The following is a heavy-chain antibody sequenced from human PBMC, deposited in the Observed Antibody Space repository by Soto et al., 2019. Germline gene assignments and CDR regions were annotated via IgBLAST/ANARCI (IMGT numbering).Heavy chain of an antibody. CDR3: ASVETQRYYYGMDV. V-gene: IGHV1-69*13. CDR1: GYTFTSYY. D-gene: IGHD2-15*01. CDR2: IIPIFGTA. Sequence: SVKVSCKASGYTFTSYYMHWVRQAPGQGLEWMGGIIPIFGTADYAQKFQGRVTITADESTSTAYMELSSLRSEDTAVYYCASVETQRYYYGMDVWGQGTTVTVSS. J-gene: IGHJ6*02.